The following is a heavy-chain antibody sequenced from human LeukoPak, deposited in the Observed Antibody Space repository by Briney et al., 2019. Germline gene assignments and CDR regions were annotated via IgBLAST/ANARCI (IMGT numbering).Heavy chain of an antibody. CDR3: ARDRVGGDLTGVSLY. Sequence: GASVKVSCKSSGYPFDNFGLTWVRQAPGQGLEWMGWISDYNGNTHYAQKFRGRLTLTTETSTSTAYLELRSLKSDDTAVYYCARDRVGGDLTGVSLYWGQGTLVTVSS. CDR1: GYPFDNFG. J-gene: IGHJ4*01. CDR2: ISDYNGNT. V-gene: IGHV1-18*01. D-gene: IGHD4-17*01.